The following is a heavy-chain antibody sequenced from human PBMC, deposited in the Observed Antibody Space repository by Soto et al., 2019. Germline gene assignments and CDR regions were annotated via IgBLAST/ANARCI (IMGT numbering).Heavy chain of an antibody. CDR1: GGSISSGDYY. V-gene: IGHV4-31*03. J-gene: IGHJ4*02. CDR3: ARSPVITAYYFDY. D-gene: IGHD1-20*01. Sequence: SETLSLTCTVSGGSISSGDYYWNWTRQHPGKGLEWIGYIYYSGSTSYNPSLKSRITISVDTSKNQFSLKLSSVTAADTAVFYCARSPVITAYYFDYWGQGTLVTVSS. CDR2: IYYSGST.